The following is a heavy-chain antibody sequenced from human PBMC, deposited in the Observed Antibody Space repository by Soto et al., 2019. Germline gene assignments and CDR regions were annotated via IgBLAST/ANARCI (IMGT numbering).Heavy chain of an antibody. CDR3: ARGHRYYYESSGYASDYYYYYGMDV. CDR2: ISYYRSNK. J-gene: IGHJ6*02. Sequence: GGSQRLSCAASGFTFGNYAMHWVRQAPGKGPEWVAVISYYRSNKYSADSVKGRFTISRDNSKNTLYLQMNSLRAEDTAVYYCARGHRYYYESSGYASDYYYYYGMDVWGQGTTVTVSS. CDR1: GFTFGNYA. V-gene: IGHV3-30-3*01. D-gene: IGHD3-22*01.